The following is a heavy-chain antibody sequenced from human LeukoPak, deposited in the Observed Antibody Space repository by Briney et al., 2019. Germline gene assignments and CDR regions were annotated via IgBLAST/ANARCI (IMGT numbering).Heavy chain of an antibody. CDR3: ARDGIAAVDFDY. CDR1: GFTFSTYW. J-gene: IGHJ4*02. Sequence: GGSLRLSCAASGFTFSTYWMHWVCQAPGKGLVWVSRVNGDGSSTNYADSVKGRFTISRDNAKNTLYLQMNSLRAEDTAVYYCARDGIAAVDFDYWGQGILVTVSS. D-gene: IGHD6-13*01. CDR2: VNGDGSST. V-gene: IGHV3-74*01.